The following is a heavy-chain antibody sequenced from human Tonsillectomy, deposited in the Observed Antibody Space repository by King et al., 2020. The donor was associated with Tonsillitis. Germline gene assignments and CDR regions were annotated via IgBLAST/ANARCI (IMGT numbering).Heavy chain of an antibody. CDR1: GFSLSTSGMC. J-gene: IGHJ4*02. D-gene: IGHD3-22*01. V-gene: IGHV2-70*01. Sequence: TLKESGPALVKPTQTLTLTCPFSGFSLSTSGMCVSWIRQPPGKALEWLALIDWDDDTYYTTSLKTRLTISKDTSKNQVVLTITNMDPVDTATYYCARIGYYYDSSGVIDYWGQGTLVTVSS. CDR3: ARIGYYYDSSGVIDY. CDR2: IDWDDDT.